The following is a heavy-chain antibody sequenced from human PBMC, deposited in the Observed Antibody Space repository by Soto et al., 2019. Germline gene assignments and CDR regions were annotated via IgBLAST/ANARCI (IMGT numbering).Heavy chain of an antibody. Sequence: PSETLSLTCAVYGGSFSGYYWSWIRQPPGKELEWIGEINHSGSTNYNPSLKSRVTISVDTSKNQFSLKLSSVTAADTAVYYCARGGIRSSTRSYNWFDPWGQGTLVTVSS. D-gene: IGHD1-26*01. CDR1: GGSFSGYY. CDR2: INHSGST. J-gene: IGHJ5*02. CDR3: ARGGIRSSTRSYNWFDP. V-gene: IGHV4-34*01.